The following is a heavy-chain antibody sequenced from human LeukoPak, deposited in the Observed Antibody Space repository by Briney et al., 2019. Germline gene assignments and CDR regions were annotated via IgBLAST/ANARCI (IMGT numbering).Heavy chain of an antibody. CDR3: SEGYFEPFDH. V-gene: IGHV4-59*02. J-gene: IGHJ4*02. D-gene: IGHD2/OR15-2a*01. Sequence: SETLSLTCVVSGASVSSSHWNWIRQFPGKGLELIGCLSYTGKTDYNPSLTSRVTISVDTSKNQVSLKLRSVTAADTAVYYCSEGYFEPFDHWGQGALVTVSS. CDR1: GASVSSSH. CDR2: LSYTGKT.